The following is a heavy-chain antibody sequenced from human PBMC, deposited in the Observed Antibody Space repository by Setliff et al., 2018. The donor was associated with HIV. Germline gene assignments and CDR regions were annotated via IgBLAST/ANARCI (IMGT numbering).Heavy chain of an antibody. CDR3: AKDGISGGAYPPYYFDY. CDR1: GFTFSTYA. CDR2: ISGSGGST. D-gene: IGHD2-15*01. Sequence: PGGSLRLSCAASGFTFSTYAMSGVRQAPGKGLEWVSGISGSGGSTFYADSVKGRFTISRDNSKNTLYLQMNGLRVEDTAVYYCAKDGISGGAYPPYYFDYWGHGTLVTVSS. J-gene: IGHJ4*01. V-gene: IGHV3-23*01.